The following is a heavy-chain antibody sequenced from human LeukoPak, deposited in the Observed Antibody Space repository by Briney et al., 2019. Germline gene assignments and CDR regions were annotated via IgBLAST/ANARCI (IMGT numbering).Heavy chain of an antibody. Sequence: ASVKVSCKASGYPFTGYYLHWVRQAPGQGLEWMGWINPNSGFTNYAQKFQGRVTMTRDTSISTAYMELSRLRSDDTAVYYCARDHHYDRVVDVWGQGTTVTVSS. CDR3: ARDHHYDRVVDV. J-gene: IGHJ6*02. D-gene: IGHD3-22*01. CDR2: INPNSGFT. V-gene: IGHV1-2*02. CDR1: GYPFTGYY.